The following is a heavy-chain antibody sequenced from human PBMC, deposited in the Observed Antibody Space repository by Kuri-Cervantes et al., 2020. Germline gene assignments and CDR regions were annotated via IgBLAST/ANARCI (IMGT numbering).Heavy chain of an antibody. J-gene: IGHJ6*03. CDR3: ARFGYTSGWYYEVGSYYYMDV. Sequence: ASVKVSCKASGYTFTNYDINWVRQATGQGLEWMGWMNPNSGNTDYAQRFQGRVTMTRNTSINTAYMELSSLRSEDTAVYYCARFGYTSGWYYEVGSYYYMDVWGKGTTVTVSS. CDR2: MNPNSGNT. D-gene: IGHD6-19*01. CDR1: GYTFTNYD. V-gene: IGHV1-8*02.